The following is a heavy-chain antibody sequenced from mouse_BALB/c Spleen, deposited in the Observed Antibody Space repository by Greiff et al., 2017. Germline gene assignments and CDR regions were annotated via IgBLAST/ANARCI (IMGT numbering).Heavy chain of an antibody. V-gene: IGHV1-4*02. CDR1: GYTFTSYT. CDR2: INPSSGYT. Sequence: QVQLQQSAAELARPGASVKMSCKASGYTFTSYTMHWVKQRPGQGLEWIGYINPSSGYTEYNQKFKDKTTLTADKSSSTAYMQLSSLTSEDSAVYYCANYYGRAWFAYWGQVTLVTVSA. D-gene: IGHD1-1*01. J-gene: IGHJ3*01. CDR3: ANYYGRAWFAY.